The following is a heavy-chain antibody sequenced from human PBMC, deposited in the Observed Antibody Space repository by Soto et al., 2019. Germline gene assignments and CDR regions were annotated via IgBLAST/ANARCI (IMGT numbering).Heavy chain of an antibody. CDR1: GFTFSSYA. V-gene: IGHV3-30-3*01. CDR2: ISYDGSNK. Sequence: GGSLRLSCAASGFTFSSYAMHWVRQAPGKGLEWVAVISYDGSNKYYADSVKGRFTISRDNSKNTLYLQMNSLRAEDTAVYYCASHRGSITMVRGVTIWGDYWGQGTLVTVSS. CDR3: ASHRGSITMVRGVTIWGDY. J-gene: IGHJ4*02. D-gene: IGHD3-10*01.